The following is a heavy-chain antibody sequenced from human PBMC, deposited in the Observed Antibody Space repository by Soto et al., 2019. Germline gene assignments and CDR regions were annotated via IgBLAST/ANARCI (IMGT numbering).Heavy chain of an antibody. CDR1: GFSLSNARMG. Sequence: QVTLKESGPVLVKPTETLTLTCTVSGFSLSNARMGVSWIRQPPGKAPEWLAHIFSNDEKSYSTSLKSRLTISKDTSKSQVVLTMTNMDPVDTATYYCARTTLDTAMVGWWFDPWGQGTLVTVSS. CDR2: IFSNDEK. V-gene: IGHV2-26*01. CDR3: ARTTLDTAMVGWWFDP. D-gene: IGHD5-18*01. J-gene: IGHJ5*02.